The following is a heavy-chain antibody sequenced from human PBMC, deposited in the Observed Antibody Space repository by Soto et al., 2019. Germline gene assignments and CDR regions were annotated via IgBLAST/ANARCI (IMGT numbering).Heavy chain of an antibody. D-gene: IGHD6-13*01. Sequence: QVQLVQSGAEVKKPGSSVKVSCKASGGTFSSYAISWVRQAPGQGLEWMGGIIPIFGTANYAQKFQGRVTITADESTSTAYMELSSLRSEDTAVYYCARDQNSSSWYDENYYCYYGMDVWGQGTTVTVSS. J-gene: IGHJ6*02. CDR1: GGTFSSYA. V-gene: IGHV1-69*01. CDR3: ARDQNSSSWYDENYYCYYGMDV. CDR2: IIPIFGTA.